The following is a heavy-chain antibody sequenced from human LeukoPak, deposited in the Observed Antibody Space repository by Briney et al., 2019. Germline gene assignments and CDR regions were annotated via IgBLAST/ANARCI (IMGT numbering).Heavy chain of an antibody. CDR1: GYTFTSYY. D-gene: IGHD2-2*01. Sequence: ASVKVSCKASGYTFTSYYMHWVRQAPGQGLEWMGIINPSGGSTSYAQKFQGRVTMTRDTSTSTVYMELSSLRSEDTAVYYCARGNAPDIVVVPIENWFDPWGQGTLVTVSS. V-gene: IGHV1-46*01. CDR3: ARGNAPDIVVVPIENWFDP. J-gene: IGHJ5*02. CDR2: INPSGGST.